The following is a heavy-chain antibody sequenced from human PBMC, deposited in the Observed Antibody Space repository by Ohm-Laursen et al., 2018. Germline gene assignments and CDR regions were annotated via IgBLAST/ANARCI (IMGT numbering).Heavy chain of an antibody. CDR2: IKQDGSEK. V-gene: IGHV3-7*01. CDR3: AKAMYYYDSSGYFPCADY. D-gene: IGHD3-22*01. J-gene: IGHJ4*02. Sequence: SLRLSCAASGLTFSSYWMMWVRQAPGKGLEWVAHIKQDGSEKYYVDSVKGRFTISRDNAKNSLYLQMNSLRAEDAAVYYCAKAMYYYDSSGYFPCADYWGQGTLVTVSS. CDR1: GLTFSSYW.